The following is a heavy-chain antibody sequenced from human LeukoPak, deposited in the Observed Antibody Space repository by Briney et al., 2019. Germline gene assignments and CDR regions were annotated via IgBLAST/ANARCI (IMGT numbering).Heavy chain of an antibody. V-gene: IGHV4-4*07. J-gene: IGHJ4*02. CDR2: IYTSGST. CDR1: GGSISSYY. Sequence: SETLSLTCTVSGGSISSYYWSWIRQPAGKGLEWIGRIYTSGSTNYNPSLKSRVTMSVDTSKNQFSLKLSSVTAADTAVYYCARVSLGTGTTSLHYFDYWGQGTLVTVSS. CDR3: ARVSLGTGTTSLHYFDY. D-gene: IGHD1-1*01.